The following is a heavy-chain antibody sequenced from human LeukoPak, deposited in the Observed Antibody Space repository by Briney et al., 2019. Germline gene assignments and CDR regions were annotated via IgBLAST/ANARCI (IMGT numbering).Heavy chain of an antibody. V-gene: IGHV3-74*01. D-gene: IGHD3-22*01. CDR1: GFTFSSYW. CDR3: ARRGDYYDSSGFDY. CDR2: INTDGSST. Sequence: GGSLRLSCAASGFTFSSYWMHWVRRAPGKGLVGVPRINTDGSSTSYADSVKGRFTISGDNAKNTLYLQMNSLRAEDTAVYYCARRGDYYDSSGFDYWGQGTLVTVSS. J-gene: IGHJ4*02.